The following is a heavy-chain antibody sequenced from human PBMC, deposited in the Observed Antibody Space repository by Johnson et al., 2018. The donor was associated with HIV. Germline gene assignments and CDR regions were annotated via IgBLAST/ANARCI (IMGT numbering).Heavy chain of an antibody. CDR2: ISSSCSTI. J-gene: IGHJ3*02. Sequence: VQLVESGGGLVQPGGSLRLSCAASGFTFSMYAMHWVRQAPGKGLEYVSAISSSCSTIYYAYSVKGRFTISRDNAKNSLYLQMNSLRAEDTAVYYCARARWYLGGGSCCAFDIWGQGTMVTVSS. CDR3: ARARWYLGGGSCCAFDI. CDR1: GFTFSMYA. V-gene: IGHV3-48*03. D-gene: IGHD2-15*01.